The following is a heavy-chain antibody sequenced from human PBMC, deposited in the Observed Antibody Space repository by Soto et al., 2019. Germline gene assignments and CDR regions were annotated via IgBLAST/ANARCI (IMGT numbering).Heavy chain of an antibody. Sequence: QVRLVQSGSEVKKPGSSVRLSCKVSGANSNSYSIAWVRQAPGQGLEWMGTTVPLSGTPNYAQKFLDRVTLTAEKSTSTAYMELSSLRSEDTGIYYCARDWRQMSRGGFFDYWGQGSLVSVSS. CDR2: TVPLSGTP. V-gene: IGHV1-69*06. CDR3: ARDWRQMSRGGFFDY. CDR1: GANSNSYS. J-gene: IGHJ4*02. D-gene: IGHD3-16*01.